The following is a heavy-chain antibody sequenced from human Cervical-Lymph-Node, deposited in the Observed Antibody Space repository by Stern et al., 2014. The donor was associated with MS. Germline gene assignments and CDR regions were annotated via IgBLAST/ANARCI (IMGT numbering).Heavy chain of an antibody. J-gene: IGHJ4*02. CDR1: GGSISSYY. CDR2: IYYTGST. Sequence: VQLVESGPGLVKPSETLSLTCTVSGGSISSYYLSWIRQPPGKGLEWIGHIYYTGSTHYNPSLKSRVTISVDTSKNPFFLNLPSGTAADTAVYYCARAGLEGALSNFDYWGQGTLVTVSS. CDR3: ARAGLEGALSNFDY. V-gene: IGHV4-59*08. D-gene: IGHD1-26*01.